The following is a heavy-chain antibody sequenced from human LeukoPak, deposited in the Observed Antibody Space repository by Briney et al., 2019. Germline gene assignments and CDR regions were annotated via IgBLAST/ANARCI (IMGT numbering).Heavy chain of an antibody. CDR1: GGSISTYF. J-gene: IGHJ4*02. Sequence: SETLSLTCTVSGGSISTYFWNWIRQPAGKGLEWIGRIYTSGSTNYNPSLRSRVTMSLDTPKNQFSLKLSSVAAADTAVYYCARTYSYDSSPVDFWGQGTLVTVSS. CDR3: ARTYSYDSSPVDF. V-gene: IGHV4-4*07. D-gene: IGHD3-22*01. CDR2: IYTSGST.